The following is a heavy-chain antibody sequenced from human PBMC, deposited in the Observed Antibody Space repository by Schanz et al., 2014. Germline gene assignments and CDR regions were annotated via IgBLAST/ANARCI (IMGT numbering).Heavy chain of an antibody. CDR2: IIPSLGLA. CDR3: AGAFDSSGYYFDY. J-gene: IGHJ4*02. CDR1: GGTFSSFG. Sequence: VQLEQSGAEVKKPGSSVKVSCKASGGTFSSFGINWVRQAPGQGLEWMGRIIPSLGLAKYEQKFQDKVTITADTSTTTAYMELSSLRSEDTAVYYCAGAFDSSGYYFDYWGQGTLXTVSS. D-gene: IGHD3-22*01. V-gene: IGHV1-69*02.